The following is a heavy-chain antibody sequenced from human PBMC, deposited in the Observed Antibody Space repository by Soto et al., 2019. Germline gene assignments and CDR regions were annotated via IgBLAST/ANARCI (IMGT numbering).Heavy chain of an antibody. CDR2: ISAYNGNT. D-gene: IGHD2-15*01. V-gene: IGHV1-18*01. CDR3: ARDDGGYCSGGSCYDGFDAFDI. Sequence: GASVKVSCKASGYTFTSYGTSWVRQAPGQGLEWMGWISAYNGNTNYAQKLQGRVTMTTDTSTSTAYMELRSLRSDDTAVYYCARDDGGYCSGGSCYDGFDAFDIWGQGTMVTVSS. J-gene: IGHJ3*02. CDR1: GYTFTSYG.